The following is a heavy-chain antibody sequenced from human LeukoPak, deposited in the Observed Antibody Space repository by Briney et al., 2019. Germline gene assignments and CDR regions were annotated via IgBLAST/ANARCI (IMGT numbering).Heavy chain of an antibody. Sequence: SVKVSCKASGGTFSSYAISWARQAPGQGLEWMGGIIPIFGTANYAQKFQGRVTITADESTSTAYMELSSLRSEDTAVYYCASYCSGGSCYAVNDAFDIWGQGTMVTVSS. J-gene: IGHJ3*02. V-gene: IGHV1-69*13. CDR1: GGTFSSYA. D-gene: IGHD2-15*01. CDR3: ASYCSGGSCYAVNDAFDI. CDR2: IIPIFGTA.